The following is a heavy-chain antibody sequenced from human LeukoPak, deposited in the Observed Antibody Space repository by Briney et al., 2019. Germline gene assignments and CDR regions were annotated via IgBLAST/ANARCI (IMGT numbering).Heavy chain of an antibody. CDR2: ISGSGSST. V-gene: IGHV3-23*01. D-gene: IGHD6-13*01. Sequence: GGSLRLSCAASGFTFSSFAMNWVRQAPGKGLEWVSAISGSGSSTYYADSVKGRFTISRDNSKNTLYLQMNSLRVEDTAVYYRAKDGGGESSSWYYWGQGSLVTVSS. J-gene: IGHJ4*02. CDR3: AKDGGGESSSWYY. CDR1: GFTFSSFA.